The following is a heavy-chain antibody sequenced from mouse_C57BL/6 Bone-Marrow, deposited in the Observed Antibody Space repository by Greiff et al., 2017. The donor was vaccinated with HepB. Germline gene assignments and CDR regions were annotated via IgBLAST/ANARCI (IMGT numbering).Heavy chain of an antibody. D-gene: IGHD1-2*01. CDR3: ARAPLLRGFAY. J-gene: IGHJ3*01. Sequence: DVKLVESGPGLVKPSQSLSLTCSVTGYSITSGYYWNWIRQFPGNKLEWMGYISYDGSNNYNPSLKNRISITRDTSKNQFFLKLNSVTTEDTATYYCARAPLLRGFAYWGQGTLVTVSA. V-gene: IGHV3-6*01. CDR2: ISYDGSN. CDR1: GYSITSGYY.